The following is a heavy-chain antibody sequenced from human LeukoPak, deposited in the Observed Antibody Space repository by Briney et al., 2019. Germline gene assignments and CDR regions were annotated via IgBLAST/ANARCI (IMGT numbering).Heavy chain of an antibody. CDR3: ARGPTILGVATTLDY. D-gene: IGHD3-3*01. CDR2: ISVYNDKT. Sequence: GASVKVSCKASGYTFSSYGVSWVRQAPGQGLEWMGWISVYNDKTGHVRKFQGRVTMTTDTSTSTAYMELRSLRSDDTAVYYCARGPTILGVATTLDYWGQGTLVTVSS. V-gene: IGHV1-18*01. CDR1: GYTFSSYG. J-gene: IGHJ4*02.